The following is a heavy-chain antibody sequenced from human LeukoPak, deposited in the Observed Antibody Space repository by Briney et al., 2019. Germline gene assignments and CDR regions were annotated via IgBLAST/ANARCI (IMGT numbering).Heavy chain of an antibody. J-gene: IGHJ4*02. D-gene: IGHD2/OR15-2a*01. Sequence: ASVKVSCKASGYTFSDYYMHWVRQAPGQGLEWMAWINPNSGATTYAQKFQGRVTLTKDTSINTAYMEQSRLTSDDTAMYYCAREANSWYHSWGQGTLVTVSS. CDR1: GYTFSDYY. CDR3: AREANSWYHS. CDR2: INPNSGAT. V-gene: IGHV1-2*02.